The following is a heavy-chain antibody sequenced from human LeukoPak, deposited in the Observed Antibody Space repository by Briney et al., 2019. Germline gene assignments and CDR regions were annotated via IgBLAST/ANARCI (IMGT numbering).Heavy chain of an antibody. Sequence: GASLRLSCAASGFTFSTYALSWVRQAPGKGLEWVSTISGSGGSTYYADSVKGRFTISRDNSKNTLYLQMNSLRAEDTAVYYCAKGLYGIPHEQLALFEYWGQGTLVTVSS. CDR3: AKGLYGIPHEQLALFEY. CDR1: GFTFSTYA. CDR2: ISGSGGST. J-gene: IGHJ4*02. D-gene: IGHD6-6*01. V-gene: IGHV3-23*01.